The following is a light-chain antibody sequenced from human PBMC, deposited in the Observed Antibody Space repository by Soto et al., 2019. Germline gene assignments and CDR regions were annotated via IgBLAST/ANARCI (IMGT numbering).Light chain of an antibody. CDR3: CEYAGNSFV. CDR1: SSDVGGYVY. J-gene: IGLJ1*01. CDR2: DVY. V-gene: IGLV2-11*01. Sequence: QSSLTQPRSVSGSPGHSVSISCTGTSSDVGGYVYVSWYRQDPGKAPQCIIYDVYNRPSGVPDRFSGSKSGNTASLTVSGLQPEDEAAYYCCEYAGNSFVFGSGTKVTVL.